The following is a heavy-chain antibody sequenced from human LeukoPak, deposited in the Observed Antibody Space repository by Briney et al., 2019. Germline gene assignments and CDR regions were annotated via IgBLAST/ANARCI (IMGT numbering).Heavy chain of an antibody. CDR1: GGSISSSSYY. J-gene: IGHJ4*02. CDR2: IYYSGST. D-gene: IGHD3-22*01. Sequence: SSETLSLTRTVSGGSISSSSYYWGWIRQPPGKGLEWLGSIYYSGSTYYNPSLKSRVTISVDTSKNQFSLKLSSVTAADTAVYYCARLDYYDSSGTFDYWGQGTLVTVSS. CDR3: ARLDYYDSSGTFDY. V-gene: IGHV4-39*01.